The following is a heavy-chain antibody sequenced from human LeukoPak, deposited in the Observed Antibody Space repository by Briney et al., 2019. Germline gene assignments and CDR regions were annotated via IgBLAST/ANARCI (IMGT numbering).Heavy chain of an antibody. J-gene: IGHJ5*02. CDR2: FDPEDGET. Sequence: ASVKVSCKVSGYTLTELSMHWVRQAPGKGLEWMGGFDPEDGETIYAQKFQGRVTMTEDTSTDTAYMELSSLRSEDTAVYYCARALPHRRLMDTTMEQHWFDPWGQGTQVTVSS. V-gene: IGHV1-24*01. CDR3: ARALPHRRLMDTTMEQHWFDP. D-gene: IGHD5-18*01. CDR1: GYTLTELS.